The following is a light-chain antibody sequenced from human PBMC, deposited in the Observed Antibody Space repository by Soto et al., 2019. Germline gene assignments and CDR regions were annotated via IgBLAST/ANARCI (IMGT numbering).Light chain of an antibody. V-gene: IGLV1-47*01. Sequence: QSVLTQPPSASGTPGQRVTISCSGSSSNIGSNYVYWYQQLPGTAPKLLIYRNNQRPSGVPDRFSGSKSGTSASLAISGLRSEDEAHYYCATWDDSRSGVVCGGGTKLTVL. J-gene: IGLJ2*01. CDR2: RNN. CDR3: ATWDDSRSGVV. CDR1: SSNIGSNY.